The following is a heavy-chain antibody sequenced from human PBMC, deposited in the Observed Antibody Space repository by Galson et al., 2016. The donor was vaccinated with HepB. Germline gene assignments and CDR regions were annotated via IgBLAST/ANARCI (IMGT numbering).Heavy chain of an antibody. D-gene: IGHD5-18*01. Sequence: SLRLSCAASGFTFSSYSMNWVRQAPGKGLEWVSSISSSSSYIYYEDSVKGRFTISRDNAKNSLYLQMNSLGAEDTAVYYCASGYSYGYFYYWGQGTLVTASS. CDR2: ISSSSSYI. CDR1: GFTFSSYS. CDR3: ASGYSYGYFYY. J-gene: IGHJ4*02. V-gene: IGHV3-21*01.